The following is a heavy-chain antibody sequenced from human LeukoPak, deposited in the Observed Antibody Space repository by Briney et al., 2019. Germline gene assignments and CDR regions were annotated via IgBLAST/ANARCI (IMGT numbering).Heavy chain of an antibody. V-gene: IGHV3-53*01. Sequence: GGSLRLSCAASGFTVSSNYMSWVRQAPGKGLEWVSVIYSGGSTNYADSVKGRFTISRDNSKNTLYLKMNSLRAEDTAVYYCARNNWNYAFDYWGQGTLVTVSS. CDR1: GFTVSSNY. CDR2: IYSGGST. CDR3: ARNNWNYAFDY. D-gene: IGHD1-7*01. J-gene: IGHJ4*02.